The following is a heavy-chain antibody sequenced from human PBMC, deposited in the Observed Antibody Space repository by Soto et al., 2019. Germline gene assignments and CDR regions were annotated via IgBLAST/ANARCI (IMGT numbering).Heavy chain of an antibody. CDR1: GGSISSGDYY. CDR2: IYYSGST. D-gene: IGHD2-2*01. J-gene: IGHJ5*02. V-gene: IGHV4-61*08. Sequence: SETLSLTCTVSGGSISSGDYYWSWIRQPPGKGLEWIGYIYYSGSTNYNPSLKSRVTISVDTSKNQFSLKLSSVTAADTAVYYCARDQVPAALLGWFGPWGLVTLVTLSS. CDR3: ARDQVPAALLGWFGP.